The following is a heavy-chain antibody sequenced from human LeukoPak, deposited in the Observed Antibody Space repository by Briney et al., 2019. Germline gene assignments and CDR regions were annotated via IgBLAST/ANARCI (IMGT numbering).Heavy chain of an antibody. CDR2: IYYSGST. CDR3: VTSGSGYPYHSDY. Sequence: SETLSLTCTVSGGSISSSSYYWGWIRQPPGKGLEWIGSIYYSGSTYYNPSLKSRVTISVDTSKNQFSVKLSSVTAADTAVYYCVTSGSGYPYHSDYWGQGTLVTVSS. V-gene: IGHV4-39*01. J-gene: IGHJ4*02. CDR1: GGSISSSSYY. D-gene: IGHD3-22*01.